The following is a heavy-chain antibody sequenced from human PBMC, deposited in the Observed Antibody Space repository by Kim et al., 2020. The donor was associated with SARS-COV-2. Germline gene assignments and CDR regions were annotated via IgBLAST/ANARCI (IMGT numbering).Heavy chain of an antibody. V-gene: IGHV4-39*01. CDR2: IYYSGST. CDR1: GGSISSSSYY. D-gene: IGHD6-19*01. CDR3: ARLCCGWPNYRWFDP. Sequence: SETLSLTCTVSGGSISSSSYYWGWIRQPPGKGLEWIGSIYYSGSTYYNPSLKSRVTISVDTSKNQFSLKLSSVTAADTAVYYCARLCCGWPNYRWFDPWGQGTLVTVSS. J-gene: IGHJ5*02.